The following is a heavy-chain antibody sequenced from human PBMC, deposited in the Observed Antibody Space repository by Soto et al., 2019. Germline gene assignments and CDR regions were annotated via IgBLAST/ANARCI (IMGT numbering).Heavy chain of an antibody. V-gene: IGHV1-18*01. CDR2: ISAYNGNT. D-gene: IGHD2-2*01. Sequence: ASVKVSCKASGYTFTSYGISWVRQAPGQGLEWMGWISAYNGNTNYAQKLQGRVTMTTDTSTSTAYMELRSLRSDDTAVYYCARVVTDIVVVPAAIIPYAPNWGQGTLVTVSS. J-gene: IGHJ4*02. CDR3: ARVVTDIVVVPAAIIPYAPN. CDR1: GYTFTSYG.